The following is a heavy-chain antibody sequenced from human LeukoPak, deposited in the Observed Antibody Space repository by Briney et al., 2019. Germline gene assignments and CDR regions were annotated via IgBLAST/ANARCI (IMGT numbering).Heavy chain of an antibody. D-gene: IGHD3-22*01. J-gene: IGHJ4*02. CDR2: ISSSSSTI. V-gene: IGHV3-48*01. CDR1: GFTLSSYS. Sequence: GGSLRLSCAASGFTLSSYSMNWVRQAPGKGLEWVSYISSSSSTIYYADSVKGRFTISRDNAKNSLYLQMNSLRAEDTAVYYCARDRPVYYYDSSGAFDYWGQGTLVTVSS. CDR3: ARDRPVYYYDSSGAFDY.